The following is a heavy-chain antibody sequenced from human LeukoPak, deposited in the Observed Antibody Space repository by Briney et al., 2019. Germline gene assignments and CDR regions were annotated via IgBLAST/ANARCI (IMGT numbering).Heavy chain of an antibody. CDR3: ARGSRGLYRTNDY. CDR1: GYTFTIYD. D-gene: IGHD6-19*01. Sequence: ASVKVSCKASGYTFTIYDINWVRQATGQGLGWMGRMNPNSGNTGYAQKFQGRVSMTSNTSISTAYMELSSLRSEDTAVYYCARGSRGLYRTNDYWGQGTLVTVSS. CDR2: MNPNSGNT. V-gene: IGHV1-8*01. J-gene: IGHJ4*02.